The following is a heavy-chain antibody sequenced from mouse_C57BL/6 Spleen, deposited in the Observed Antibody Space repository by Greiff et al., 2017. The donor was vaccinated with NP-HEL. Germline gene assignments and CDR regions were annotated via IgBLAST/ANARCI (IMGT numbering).Heavy chain of an antibody. J-gene: IGHJ3*01. CDR2: IYPGSGNT. CDR3: ARGTGTFAY. CDR1: GYTFTDYY. V-gene: IGHV1-76*01. D-gene: IGHD4-1*01. Sequence: QVQLQQSGAELVRPGASVKLSCKASGYTFTDYYINWVKQRPGQGLEWIARIYPGSGNTYYNEKFKGKATLTAEKSSSTAYMQLSSLTSEDSAVYLCARGTGTFAYWGQGTLVTVSA.